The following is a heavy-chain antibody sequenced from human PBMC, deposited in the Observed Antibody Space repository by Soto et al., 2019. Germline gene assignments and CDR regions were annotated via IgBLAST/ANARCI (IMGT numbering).Heavy chain of an antibody. J-gene: IGHJ3*02. V-gene: IGHV3-11*01. CDR3: ARESGRITIFGKAFDI. D-gene: IGHD3-3*01. CDR1: GFTFSDYY. Sequence: QVQLVESGGGLVKPGGSLRLSCAASGFTFSDYYMSWIRQAPGKGLERVSYISSSGSTIYYADSVKGRFTISRDNAKTSLYLQLNRLSAEDTAAYYCARESGRITIFGKAFDIWCQGTMVTVSS. CDR2: ISSSGSTI.